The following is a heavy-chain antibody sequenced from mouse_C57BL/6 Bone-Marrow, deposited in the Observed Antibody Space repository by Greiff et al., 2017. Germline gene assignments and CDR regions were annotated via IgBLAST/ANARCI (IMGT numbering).Heavy chain of an antibody. J-gene: IGHJ3*01. Sequence: QVHVKQSGAELARPGASVKLSCKASGYTFTSYGISWVKQRTGQGLEWIGEIYPRSGNTYYNEKFKGKATLTADKSSSTAYMELRSLTSEDSAVYFCARRQIYDGYYETDAFAYWGQGTLVTVSA. CDR3: ARRQIYDGYYETDAFAY. D-gene: IGHD2-3*01. V-gene: IGHV1-81*01. CDR1: GYTFTSYG. CDR2: IYPRSGNT.